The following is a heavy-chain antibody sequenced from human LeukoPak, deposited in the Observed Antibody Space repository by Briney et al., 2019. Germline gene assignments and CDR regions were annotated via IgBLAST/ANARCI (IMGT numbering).Heavy chain of an antibody. Sequence: GGSLRLSCAASGFIVSSNYLSWVRQAPEKGLEWVSVIYSGARTSYADSVKGRFTISRDNSENTLYLQMNSLRAEDTAVYYCARASGGNGDYGFDYWGQGTLATVSS. D-gene: IGHD4-17*01. CDR3: ARASGGNGDYGFDY. V-gene: IGHV3-66*01. CDR2: IYSGART. CDR1: GFIVSSNY. J-gene: IGHJ4*02.